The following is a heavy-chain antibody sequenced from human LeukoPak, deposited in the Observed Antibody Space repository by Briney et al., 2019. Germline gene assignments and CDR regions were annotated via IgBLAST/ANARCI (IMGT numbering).Heavy chain of an antibody. J-gene: IGHJ4*02. D-gene: IGHD2-21*01. CDR1: GFIVINYS. V-gene: IGHV3-23*01. Sequence: GGSLRLSCTTSGFIVINYSMCGVRQAPGKGPEWVSGVRGRGSTFYSDSVKGRFTISRDNPKNTVYLQMNSLRATDTDVYYCANAEADVGLPTIHSWGQGTLVTVSS. CDR2: VRGRGST. CDR3: ANAEADVGLPTIHS.